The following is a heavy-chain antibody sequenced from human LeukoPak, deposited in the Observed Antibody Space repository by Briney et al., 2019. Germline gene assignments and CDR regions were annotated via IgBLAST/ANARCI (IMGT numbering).Heavy chain of an antibody. V-gene: IGHV4-39*07. D-gene: IGHD3-10*01. J-gene: IGHJ5*02. CDR2: IYYSGST. CDR3: ARGIWFGEPHNWFDP. Sequence: PSETLSLTCTVSGGSISSSSYYWGWIRQPPGKGLEWIGSIYYSGSTYCNPSLKSRVTISVDTSKNQFSLKLRSVTAADTAVYYCARGIWFGEPHNWFDPWGQGTLVTVSS. CDR1: GGSISSSSYY.